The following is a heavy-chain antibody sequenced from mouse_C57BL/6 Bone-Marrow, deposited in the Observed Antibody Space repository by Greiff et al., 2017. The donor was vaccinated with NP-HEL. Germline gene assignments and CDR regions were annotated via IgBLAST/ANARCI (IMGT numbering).Heavy chain of an antibody. D-gene: IGHD2-4*01. CDR3: ARSNYDYDGYFDV. J-gene: IGHJ1*03. CDR2: ISNLAYSI. Sequence: EVKVEESGGGLVQPGGSLKLSCAASGFTFSDYGMAWVRQAPRKGPEWVAFISNLAYSIYYADTVTGRFTISRENAKNTLYLEMSSLRSEDTAMYYCARSNYDYDGYFDVWGTGTTVTVSS. V-gene: IGHV5-15*04. CDR1: GFTFSDYG.